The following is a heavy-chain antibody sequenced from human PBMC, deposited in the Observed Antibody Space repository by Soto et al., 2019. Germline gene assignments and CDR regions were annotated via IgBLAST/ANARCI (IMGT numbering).Heavy chain of an antibody. V-gene: IGHV4-30-4*01. J-gene: IGHJ4*02. Sequence: SETLSLTCTVSGGSISSGDDYWSWIRQPPGKGLEWIGYIYYSGSTYYNPSLKSRVTISVDTSKNQFSLKLSSVTAADTAVYYCARDRWNNYDSSDYWGQGTLVTVSS. D-gene: IGHD3-22*01. CDR2: IYYSGST. CDR1: GGSISSGDDY. CDR3: ARDRWNNYDSSDY.